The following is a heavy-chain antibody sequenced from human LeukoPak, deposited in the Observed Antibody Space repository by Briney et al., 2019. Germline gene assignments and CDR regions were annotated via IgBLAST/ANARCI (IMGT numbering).Heavy chain of an antibody. CDR2: ISSSGSTI. D-gene: IGHD5-24*01. J-gene: IGHJ4*02. CDR1: GFTFSSYE. V-gene: IGHV3-48*03. CDR3: ARGDGYNLGDY. Sequence: GGSLRLSCAASGFTFSSYEMTWVRQAPGKGLEWVSYISSSGSTIYYADSVKGRFTISRDNAKNSLYLQMNSLRAEDTAVYYCARGDGYNLGDYWGQGTLVTVSS.